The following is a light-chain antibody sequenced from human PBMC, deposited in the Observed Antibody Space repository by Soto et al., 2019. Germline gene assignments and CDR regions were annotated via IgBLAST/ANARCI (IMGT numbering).Light chain of an antibody. Sequence: QSVLTQPASVSGSPGQSITISCTGTSSDVGSYNLISWYQQYPDKAPKLMIYEVSKRPSGVSNRFSGSKSGNTASPTISGLQAEDEADYYCCSYAGSSTFYVFGSGTKVTVL. V-gene: IGLV2-23*02. CDR2: EVS. CDR1: SSDVGSYNL. J-gene: IGLJ1*01. CDR3: CSYAGSSTFYV.